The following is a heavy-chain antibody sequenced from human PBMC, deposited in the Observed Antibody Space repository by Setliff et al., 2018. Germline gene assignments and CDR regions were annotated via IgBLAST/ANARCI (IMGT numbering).Heavy chain of an antibody. D-gene: IGHD3-16*01. J-gene: IGHJ6*03. CDR1: GYTFTSYG. V-gene: IGHV1-18*01. CDR2: ISAYNGNT. CDR3: ARMITPYRWSYYYYYMDV. Sequence: ASVKVSCKASGYTFTSYGISWVRQAPGQGLEWMGWISAYNGNTNYARKLQGRVTMTTDTSTSTAYMELRSLRSDDTAVYYCARMITPYRWSYYYYYMDVWGKGTTVTVSS.